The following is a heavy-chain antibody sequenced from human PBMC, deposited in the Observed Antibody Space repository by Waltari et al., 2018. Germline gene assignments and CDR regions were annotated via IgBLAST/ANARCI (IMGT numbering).Heavy chain of an antibody. D-gene: IGHD6-6*01. Sequence: QVQLQESGPGLVKPSETLSLTCTVSGGSISSHYWSWIRQPPGKGLEWIGYIYYSGSTNYNPSLKSRVTISVDTSKNQFSLKLSSVTAADTAGYYCARVEGKQLLIDYWGQGTLVTVSS. J-gene: IGHJ4*02. CDR2: IYYSGST. CDR1: GGSISSHY. CDR3: ARVEGKQLLIDY. V-gene: IGHV4-59*11.